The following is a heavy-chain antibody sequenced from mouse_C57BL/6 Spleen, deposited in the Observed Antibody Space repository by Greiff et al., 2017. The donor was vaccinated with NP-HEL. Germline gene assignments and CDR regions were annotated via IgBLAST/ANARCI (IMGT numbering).Heavy chain of an antibody. CDR2: IYPSDSET. CDR1: GYTFTSYW. Sequence: VQLQQPGAELVRPGSSVKLSCKASGYTFTSYWMDWVKQRPGPGLEWIGNIYPSDSETHYNQKFKDKATLTVDKSSSTAYMQLSSLTSEDSAVYYCARSKLTYCDYWGQGTTLTVSS. CDR3: ARSKLTYCDY. D-gene: IGHD4-1*01. J-gene: IGHJ2*01. V-gene: IGHV1-61*01.